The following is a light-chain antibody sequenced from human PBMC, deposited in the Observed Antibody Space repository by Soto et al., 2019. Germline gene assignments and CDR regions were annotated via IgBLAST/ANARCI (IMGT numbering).Light chain of an antibody. Sequence: QSALTQPASVSGSPGQSITISCTGTSSDVGAYNYVSWYQQHPSKAPKLLIYEVNIRPSGVSTRFSGSKSGNTASLTISGLQAEDEADYYCCSYARGPTLVLFVGGTKVTVL. CDR2: EVN. CDR1: SSDVGAYNY. V-gene: IGLV2-14*01. J-gene: IGLJ3*02. CDR3: CSYARGPTLVL.